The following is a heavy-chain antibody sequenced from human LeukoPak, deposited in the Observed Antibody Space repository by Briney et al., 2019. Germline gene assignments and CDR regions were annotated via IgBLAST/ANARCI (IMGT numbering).Heavy chain of an antibody. CDR1: GGSISSGCYY. D-gene: IGHD5-18*01. V-gene: IGHV4-31*03. CDR2: IYYSEST. J-gene: IGHJ3*02. CDR3: ARDLVDSGYAFDI. Sequence: SETLSLTCTVSGGSISSGCYYWSWIRQHPGKGLEWIGYIYYSESTYYNPSLKSRVTISVDTSKNQFSLKLSSVTAADTAVYYCARDLVDSGYAFDIWGQGTMVTVSS.